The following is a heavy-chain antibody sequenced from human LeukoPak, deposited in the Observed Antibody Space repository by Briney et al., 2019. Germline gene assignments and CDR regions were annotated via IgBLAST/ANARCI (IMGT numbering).Heavy chain of an antibody. CDR3: AREGTGYSSSWYVRSRSWFDP. Sequence: PGGSLRLSCAASGFTFSSYWMHWVRQAPGKGLVWVSRINSDGSSTSYADSVKGRFTISRDNAENTLYQQMNSLRAEDTAVYYCAREGTGYSSSWYVRSRSWFDPWGQGTLVTVSS. CDR2: INSDGSST. CDR1: GFTFSSYW. D-gene: IGHD6-13*01. J-gene: IGHJ5*02. V-gene: IGHV3-74*01.